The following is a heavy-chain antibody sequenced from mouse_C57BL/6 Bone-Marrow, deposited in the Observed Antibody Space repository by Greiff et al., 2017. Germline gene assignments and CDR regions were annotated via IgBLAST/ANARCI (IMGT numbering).Heavy chain of an antibody. V-gene: IGHV1-82*01. CDR1: GYAFSSSW. J-gene: IGHJ2*01. CDR3: ARSYYYGSSLY. D-gene: IGHD1-1*01. CDR2: IYPGDGDT. Sequence: QVQLQQSGPELVKPGASVKISCKASGYAFSSSWMNWVKQRPGKGLEWIGRIYPGDGDTNYNGKFKGKATLTADKSSRTAYVQLSSLTSEDSAVYFCARSYYYGSSLYWGQGTTLTVSS.